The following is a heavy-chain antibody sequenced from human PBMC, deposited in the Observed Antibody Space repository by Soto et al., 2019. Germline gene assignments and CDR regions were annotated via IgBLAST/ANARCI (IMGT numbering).Heavy chain of an antibody. D-gene: IGHD6-19*01. Sequence: SVKVSCKASGGTFSSYAISWVRQAPGQGLEWMGGIIPIFGTANYAQKFQGRVTITADESTSTAYMELSSLRSEDTAVYYCARRGPVAGTVDYGGQGTLVTVSS. V-gene: IGHV1-69*13. CDR2: IIPIFGTA. CDR3: ARRGPVAGTVDY. J-gene: IGHJ4*02. CDR1: GGTFSSYA.